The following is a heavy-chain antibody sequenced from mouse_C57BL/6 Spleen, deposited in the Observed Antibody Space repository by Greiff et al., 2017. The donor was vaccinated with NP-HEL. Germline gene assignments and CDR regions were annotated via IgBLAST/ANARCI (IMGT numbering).Heavy chain of an antibody. CDR3: ARCSLDYYGSSDY. D-gene: IGHD1-1*01. Sequence: QVQLKQPGAELVKPGASVKLSCKASGYTFTSYWMHWVKQRPGQGLEWIGMIHPNSGSTNYNEKFKSKATLTVDKSSSTAYMQLSSLTSEDSAVYYCARCSLDYYGSSDYWGQGTTLTVSS. CDR2: IHPNSGST. CDR1: GYTFTSYW. J-gene: IGHJ2*01. V-gene: IGHV1-64*01.